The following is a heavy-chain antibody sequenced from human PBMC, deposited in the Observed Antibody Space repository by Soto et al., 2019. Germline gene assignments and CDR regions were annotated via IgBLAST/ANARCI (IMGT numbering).Heavy chain of an antibody. D-gene: IGHD6-19*01. V-gene: IGHV3-23*01. CDR3: AKDQGQWLVGYFDY. CDR2: ISGSGGST. J-gene: IGHJ4*02. Sequence: EVQLLESGGGLVQPGGSLRLSCAASGFTFSSYAMSWVRQAPGKGLEWVSAISGSGGSTYYADSVKGRFTISRDNSKNTLYLQMNRLRAEDTAVYYWAKDQGQWLVGYFDYWGQGTLVTVSS. CDR1: GFTFSSYA.